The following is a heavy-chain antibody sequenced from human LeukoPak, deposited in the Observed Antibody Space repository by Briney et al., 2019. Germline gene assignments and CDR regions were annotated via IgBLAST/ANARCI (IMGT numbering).Heavy chain of an antibody. CDR1: GFTFSSYA. Sequence: PGGSLRLSCAASGFTFSSYAMSWVRQAPGKGLEWVAVIWYDGSNKYYADSVKGRFTISRDNSKNTLYLQMNSLRAEDTAVYYCAREYCGGGSCYGDYWGQGTLVTVSS. J-gene: IGHJ4*02. CDR2: IWYDGSNK. CDR3: AREYCGGGSCYGDY. D-gene: IGHD2-15*01. V-gene: IGHV3-33*08.